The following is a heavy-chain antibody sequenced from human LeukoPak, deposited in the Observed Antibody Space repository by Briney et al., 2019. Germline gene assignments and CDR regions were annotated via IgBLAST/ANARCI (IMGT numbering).Heavy chain of an antibody. CDR2: ISGSGGTT. D-gene: IGHD1-14*01. Sequence: GGSLRLSCAASGFTFTNYAMNWVRQAPGKGLEWVSVISGSGGTTYYADSVKGRFTISRDNSKNTLYLQMNSLRAEDTAVYYCAKPARTDYTDYWGQGTLVTVSS. V-gene: IGHV3-23*01. CDR1: GFTFTNYA. CDR3: AKPARTDYTDY. J-gene: IGHJ4*02.